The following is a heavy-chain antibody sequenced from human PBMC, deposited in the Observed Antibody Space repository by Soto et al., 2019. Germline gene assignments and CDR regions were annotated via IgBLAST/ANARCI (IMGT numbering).Heavy chain of an antibody. CDR3: TRSKVVYCSSTSCPSRAFDI. Sequence: GGSLRLSCAASGFTFSSYSMNWVRQAPGKGLEWVSSISSSSSYIYYADSVKGRFTISRDNAKNSLYLQMNSLRAEDTAVYYCTRSKVVYCSSTSCPSRAFDIWGQGTMVTVSS. CDR2: ISSSSSYI. D-gene: IGHD2-2*01. V-gene: IGHV3-21*01. CDR1: GFTFSSYS. J-gene: IGHJ3*02.